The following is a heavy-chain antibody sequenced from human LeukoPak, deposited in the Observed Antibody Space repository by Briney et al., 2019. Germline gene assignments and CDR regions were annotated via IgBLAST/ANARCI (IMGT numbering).Heavy chain of an antibody. CDR3: AKDNARYSSGWYNYYYGMDV. Sequence: PGGSLRLSCAASGFTFSSYAMHWVRQAPGKGLEWVAVISYDGSNKYYADSVKGRFTISRDNSKNTLYLQMNSLRAEDTAVYYCAKDNARYSSGWYNYYYGMDVWGQGTTVTVSS. CDR1: GFTFSSYA. J-gene: IGHJ6*02. D-gene: IGHD6-19*01. V-gene: IGHV3-30-3*01. CDR2: ISYDGSNK.